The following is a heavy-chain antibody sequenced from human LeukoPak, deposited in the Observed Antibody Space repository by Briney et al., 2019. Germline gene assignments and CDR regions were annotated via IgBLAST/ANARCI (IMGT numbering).Heavy chain of an antibody. Sequence: GGSLRLSCAASGFTFSSYAMSWVRRAPGKGLEWVSAISGSGGSTYYADSVKGRFTISRDNSKNTLYLQMNSLRAEDTAVYYCAKDKSGHIVVVTAKTWGQGTLVTVSS. V-gene: IGHV3-23*01. J-gene: IGHJ5*02. CDR1: GFTFSSYA. CDR3: AKDKSGHIVVVTAKT. CDR2: ISGSGGST. D-gene: IGHD2-21*02.